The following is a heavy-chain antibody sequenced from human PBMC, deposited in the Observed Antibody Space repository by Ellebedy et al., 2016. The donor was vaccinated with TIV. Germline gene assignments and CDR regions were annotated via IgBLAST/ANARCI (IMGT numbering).Heavy chain of an antibody. CDR3: AREFRGLIAAAGLDY. CDR1: GGSFSGYY. Sequence: SETLSLXXAVYGGSFSGYYWSWIRQPPGKGLEWIGEINHSGSTNYNPSLKSRVTISVDTSKNQFSLKLSSVTAADTSVYYCAREFRGLIAAAGLDYWGQGTLVTVSS. D-gene: IGHD6-13*01. V-gene: IGHV4-34*01. CDR2: INHSGST. J-gene: IGHJ4*02.